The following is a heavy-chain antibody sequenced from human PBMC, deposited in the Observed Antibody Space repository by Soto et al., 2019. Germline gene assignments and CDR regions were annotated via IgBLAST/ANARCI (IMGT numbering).Heavy chain of an antibody. Sequence: SETLSLTCTVSGDSISSYYWSWIRQPPGKGLEWIGYIYYSGSTNYNPSLKSRVTISVDTSKNQFSLKLSSVTAADTAVYYCARSNGNYGDDWSQGTLVTVSS. J-gene: IGHJ4*02. CDR2: IYYSGST. CDR3: ARSNGNYGDD. V-gene: IGHV4-59*01. CDR1: GDSISSYY. D-gene: IGHD4-17*01.